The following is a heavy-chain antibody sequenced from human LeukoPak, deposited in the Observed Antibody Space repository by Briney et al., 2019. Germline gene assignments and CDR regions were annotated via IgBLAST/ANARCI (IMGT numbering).Heavy chain of an antibody. J-gene: IGHJ3*02. CDR1: GFTFSSYS. D-gene: IGHD4-17*01. CDR2: ISSSSSYI. Sequence: GGSLRLSCAASGFTFSSYSMNWVRQAPGKGLEWVSSISSSSSYIYYADSVKGRFTISRDNAKNSLYLQMNSLRAEDTAVYYCARIYGDYVYDAFDIWGQGTMVTVSS. CDR3: ARIYGDYVYDAFDI. V-gene: IGHV3-21*01.